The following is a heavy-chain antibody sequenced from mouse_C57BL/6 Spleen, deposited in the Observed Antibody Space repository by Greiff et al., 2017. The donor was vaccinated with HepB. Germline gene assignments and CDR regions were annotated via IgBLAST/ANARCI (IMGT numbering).Heavy chain of an antibody. CDR1: GYTFTSYW. J-gene: IGHJ1*03. CDR2: IHPNSGST. V-gene: IGHV1-64*01. Sequence: QVQLHQPGAELVKPGASVKLSCKASGYTFTSYWMHWVKQRPGQGLEWIGMIHPNSGSTNYNEKFKSKATLTVDKSSSTAYMQLSSLTSEDSAVYYCARTKDYYGSDWYFDVWGTGTTVTVSS. CDR3: ARTKDYYGSDWYFDV. D-gene: IGHD1-1*01.